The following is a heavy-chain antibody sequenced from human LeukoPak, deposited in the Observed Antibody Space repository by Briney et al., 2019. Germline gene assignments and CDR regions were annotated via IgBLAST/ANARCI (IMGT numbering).Heavy chain of an antibody. CDR2: IYYSGST. CDR1: GGSISSGDYY. J-gene: IGHJ3*02. V-gene: IGHV4-30-4*08. D-gene: IGHD3-10*01. CDR3: ARDQKRDYYGSGRKGDAFDI. Sequence: PSETLSLTCTVSGGSISSGDYYWSWIRQPPGKGLEWIGYIYYSGSTYYNPSLKSRVTISVDTSKNQFSLKLSSVTAADTAVYYCARDQKRDYYGSGRKGDAFDIWGQGTMVTVS.